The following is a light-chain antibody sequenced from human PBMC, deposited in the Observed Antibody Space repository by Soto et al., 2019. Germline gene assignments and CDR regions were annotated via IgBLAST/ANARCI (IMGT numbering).Light chain of an antibody. CDR2: AAS. CDR1: QSTSSY. Sequence: DIQMTQSPSSLSASVGDRVTITCRASQSTSSYLNWYQQKPGKAPKLLIYAASSLQSGDPSRFSGNGSGTDFTLTISSLQPEDFATYYCQQSYSTTPWTFGQGTKVEIK. V-gene: IGKV1-39*01. J-gene: IGKJ1*01. CDR3: QQSYSTTPWT.